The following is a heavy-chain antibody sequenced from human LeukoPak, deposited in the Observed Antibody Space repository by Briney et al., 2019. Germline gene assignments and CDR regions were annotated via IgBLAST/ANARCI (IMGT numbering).Heavy chain of an antibody. Sequence: ASLKVSCKASGYTFTRYSLCSVRQAPGQRLEWMGWISAYNGDTNSAQKLQRRVTMTTDTSTRTAYMELRSLRSDDTAVYYCARDEGYGSGSPWDYWGQGTLVTVSS. CDR2: ISAYNGDT. CDR3: ARDEGYGSGSPWDY. J-gene: IGHJ4*02. D-gene: IGHD3-10*01. V-gene: IGHV1-18*04. CDR1: GYTFTRYS.